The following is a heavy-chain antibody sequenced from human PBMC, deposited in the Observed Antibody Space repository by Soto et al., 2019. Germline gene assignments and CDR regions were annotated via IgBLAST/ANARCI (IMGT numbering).Heavy chain of an antibody. V-gene: IGHV4-59*01. J-gene: IGHJ3*02. Sequence: SETLSLTCTVSGGSISGYYWSWIRQPPGKGLEWIGYMYNTGSTVYNPSFKSRVTISVDTSKNQFSLKLNSVTAADTAVYYCARAASTDAFAIWGQGTMVTVSS. CDR3: ARAASTDAFAI. CDR2: MYNTGST. CDR1: GGSISGYY. D-gene: IGHD2-21*01.